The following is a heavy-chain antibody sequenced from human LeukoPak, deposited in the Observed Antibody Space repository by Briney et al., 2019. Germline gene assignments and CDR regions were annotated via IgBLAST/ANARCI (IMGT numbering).Heavy chain of an antibody. CDR1: GGTFSSYA. V-gene: IGHV1-69*05. D-gene: IGHD2-2*01. Sequence: SVKVSCKASGGTFSSYAISWVRQAPGQGLEWMGGIIPIFGTANYAQKFQGRVTITTDESTSTAYMELSSLRSEDTAVYYCARGAYCSSTSCSYWYFDLWGRGTLATVSS. CDR2: IIPIFGTA. J-gene: IGHJ2*01. CDR3: ARGAYCSSTSCSYWYFDL.